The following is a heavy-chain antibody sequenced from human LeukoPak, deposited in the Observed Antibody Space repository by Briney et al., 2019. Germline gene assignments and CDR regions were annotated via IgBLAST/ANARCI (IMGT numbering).Heavy chain of an antibody. V-gene: IGHV1-2*02. J-gene: IGHJ6*02. CDR2: INPNSGGT. CDR1: GYTFTGYY. D-gene: IGHD3-10*01. CDR3: ASGITMVRGVLYYYYYGMDV. Sequence: ASVKVSCKASGYTFTGYYMHWVRQAPGQGLEWMGWINPNSGGTNYEQKFQGRVTMTRDTSISTAYMELSRLRSDDTAVYYCASGITMVRGVLYYYYYGMDVWGQGTTVTVSS.